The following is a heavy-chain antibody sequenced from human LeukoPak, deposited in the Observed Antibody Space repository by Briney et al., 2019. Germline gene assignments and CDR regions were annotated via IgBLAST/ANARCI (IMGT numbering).Heavy chain of an antibody. J-gene: IGHJ4*02. V-gene: IGHV3-7*01. D-gene: IGHD1-14*01. CDR2: IKQDGSEK. Sequence: GGSLRLSCAASGFTFSSYWTSWVRQAPGKGPELVANIKQDGSEKYYVDSVKGRFTISRDNAKNSLYLQMNSLRAEDTAVYYCARNQRRLDYWGQGTLVTVSS. CDR3: ARNQRRLDY. CDR1: GFTFSSYW.